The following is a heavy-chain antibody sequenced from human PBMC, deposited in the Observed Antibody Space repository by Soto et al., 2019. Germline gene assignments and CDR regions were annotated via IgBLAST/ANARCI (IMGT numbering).Heavy chain of an antibody. CDR2: ISAYNGNT. Sequence: QVQLVQSGAEVKKPGASVKVSCKASGYTFTSYGISWVRQAPGQGLEWMGWISAYNGNTNYAQKFQGRVTITADESTSTAYMELSSLRSEDTAVYYCATRGVGATSLYFDYWGQGTLVTVSS. J-gene: IGHJ4*02. CDR1: GYTFTSYG. CDR3: ATRGVGATSLYFDY. D-gene: IGHD1-26*01. V-gene: IGHV1-18*04.